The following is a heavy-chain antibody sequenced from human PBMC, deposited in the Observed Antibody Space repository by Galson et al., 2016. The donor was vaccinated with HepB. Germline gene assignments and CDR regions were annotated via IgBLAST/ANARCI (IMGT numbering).Heavy chain of an antibody. J-gene: IGHJ4*02. Sequence: SVKVSCKASGYSFSGYSMHWVRQAPGQGLEWMGWINPNSGGTSYAQKFQGRVAMTRDTSINTAYMDLSRLKSDDTAVYYCAMEMRSTSGFDYWGQGTLVTVSS. D-gene: IGHD6-6*01. CDR3: AMEMRSTSGFDY. CDR2: INPNSGGT. CDR1: GYSFSGYS. V-gene: IGHV1-2*02.